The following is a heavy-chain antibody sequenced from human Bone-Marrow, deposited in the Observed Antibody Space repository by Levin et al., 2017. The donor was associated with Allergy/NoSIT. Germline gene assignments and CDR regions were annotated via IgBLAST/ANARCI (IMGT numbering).Heavy chain of an antibody. CDR2: IWYDGSNK. CDR1: GFTFSSYG. CDR3: ARERGDNWNVPGAFDI. Sequence: GGSLRLSCAASGFTFSSYGMHWVRQAPGKGLEWVAVIWYDGSNKYYADSVKGRFTISRDNSKNTLYLQMNSLRAEDTAVYYCARERGDNWNVPGAFDIWGQGTMVTVSS. J-gene: IGHJ3*02. V-gene: IGHV3-33*01. D-gene: IGHD1-1*01.